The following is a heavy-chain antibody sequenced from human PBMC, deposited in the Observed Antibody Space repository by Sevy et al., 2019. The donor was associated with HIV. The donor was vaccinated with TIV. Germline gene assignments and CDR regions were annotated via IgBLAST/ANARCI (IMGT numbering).Heavy chain of an antibody. V-gene: IGHV4-39*01. J-gene: IGHJ4*02. CDR2: INYSGST. D-gene: IGHD6-19*01. CDR1: GASISSSGYY. Sequence: SETLSLTCTVSGASISSSGYYWGWIRQPAGKGLEWIASINYSGSTFYNPSLRSRVTISSDTSKNQFSLKLNSVTAADTAIYYCAGPILSYNSGWSYYDSWGQGTVVTVSS. CDR3: AGPILSYNSGWSYYDS.